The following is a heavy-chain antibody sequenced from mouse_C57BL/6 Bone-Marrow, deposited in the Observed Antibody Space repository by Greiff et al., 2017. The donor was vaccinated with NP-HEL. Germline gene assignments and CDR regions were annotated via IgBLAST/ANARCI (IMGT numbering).Heavy chain of an antibody. J-gene: IGHJ4*01. CDR3: ARDGSSSGNAMDY. D-gene: IGHD1-1*01. V-gene: IGHV1-81*01. Sequence: VQLVESGAELARPGASVKLSCKASGYTFTSYGISWVKQRTGQGLEWIGEIYPRSGNTYYNEKFKGKATLTADKSSSTAYMELRSLTSEDSAVYFCARDGSSSGNAMDYWGQGTSVTVSS. CDR2: IYPRSGNT. CDR1: GYTFTSYG.